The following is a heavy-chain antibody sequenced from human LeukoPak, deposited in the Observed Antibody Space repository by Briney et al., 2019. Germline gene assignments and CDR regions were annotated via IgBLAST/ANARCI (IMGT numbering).Heavy chain of an antibody. CDR1: GFRFRDSA. Sequence: PGGSLRLSCAASGFRFRDSAVHWVRQAPGKGLEWVSVIWHDGTYKYYVDSVKGRFTISRDDSKNTLYLQMNSLRAEDTAVYYCARAYCSSTRCWGYYYGMDVWGEGTTVTVSS. V-gene: IGHV3-33*01. J-gene: IGHJ6*04. CDR2: IWHDGTYK. D-gene: IGHD2-2*01. CDR3: ARAYCSSTRCWGYYYGMDV.